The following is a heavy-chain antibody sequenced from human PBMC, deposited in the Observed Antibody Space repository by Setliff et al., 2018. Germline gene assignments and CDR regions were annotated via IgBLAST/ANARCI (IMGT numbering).Heavy chain of an antibody. V-gene: IGHV3-11*06. CDR3: ARDQAGVYDY. J-gene: IGHJ4*02. D-gene: IGHD3-10*01. CDR2: NSDSSRTHT. CDR1: GFIFSDYY. Sequence: GGSLRLSCAASGFIFSDYYIDWVRQAPGKGLEWLSHNSDSSRTHTAYADSVRGRFTITRDNAKNSVYLQMNSLRAEDTAVYYCARDQAGVYDYWGQGTLVTVSS.